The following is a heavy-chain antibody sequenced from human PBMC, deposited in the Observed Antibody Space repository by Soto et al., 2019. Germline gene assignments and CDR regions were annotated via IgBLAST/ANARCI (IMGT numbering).Heavy chain of an antibody. V-gene: IGHV3-11*01. CDR2: ISSSGGTI. J-gene: IGHJ3*02. CDR1: GFTFSDYY. D-gene: IGHD2-21*02. Sequence: QVPLVESGGGFVRPGGSLRLSCAASGFTFSDYYMSWIRQAPGKGLESISYISSSGGTIHYADSVKGRFTISRDNAKNLLFLQMNSLRADDTAVYYCGGDESADPFDIWGQGTMVTVSS. CDR3: GGDESADPFDI.